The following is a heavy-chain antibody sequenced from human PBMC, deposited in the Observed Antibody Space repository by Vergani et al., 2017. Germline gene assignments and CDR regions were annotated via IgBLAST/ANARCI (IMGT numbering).Heavy chain of an antibody. Sequence: QVQILQSGGGVVQPGGSLRLSCTLSGFTLNTYGIHWVRQAPGKGLEWVSFIRYDGSSEYYGDSVKGRFTISRDKSQNTVNLQMNSLRTEDTAVYYCARTGEWMGSNSGTPDCVFALDVGGKGTTVMVSS. J-gene: IGHJ6*03. D-gene: IGHD3-10*01. CDR1: GFTLNTYG. CDR2: IRYDGSSE. V-gene: IGHV3-30*02. CDR3: ARTGEWMGSNSGTPDCVFALDV.